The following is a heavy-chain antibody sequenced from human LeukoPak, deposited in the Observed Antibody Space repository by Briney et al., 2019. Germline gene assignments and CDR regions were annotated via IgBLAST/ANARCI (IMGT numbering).Heavy chain of an antibody. Sequence: SETLSLTCAVYGGSFSGYYWSWIRQPPGKGLEWIGEINHSGSTNYNPSLKSRVTISVDTSKGQFSLKLSSVTAADTAVYYCARGSIAARQKTSYYFDYWGQGTLVTVSS. CDR2: INHSGST. CDR1: GGSFSGYY. D-gene: IGHD6-6*01. CDR3: ARGSIAARQKTSYYFDY. V-gene: IGHV4-34*01. J-gene: IGHJ4*02.